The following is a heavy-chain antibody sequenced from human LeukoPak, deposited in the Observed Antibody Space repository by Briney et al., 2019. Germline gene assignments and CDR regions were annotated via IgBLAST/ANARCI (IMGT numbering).Heavy chain of an antibody. D-gene: IGHD1-26*01. J-gene: IGHJ4*02. V-gene: IGHV3-21*01. Sequence: GGSLRLSCAASGFTFSSYSMNWVRQAPGKGLEWVSSISSSSSYIYYADSVKGRFTISRDNAKNSLYLQMNSLRAEDTAVYYCARRSIVGADAFDYWGQGTLVTVSS. CDR2: ISSSSSYI. CDR3: ARRSIVGADAFDY. CDR1: GFTFSSYS.